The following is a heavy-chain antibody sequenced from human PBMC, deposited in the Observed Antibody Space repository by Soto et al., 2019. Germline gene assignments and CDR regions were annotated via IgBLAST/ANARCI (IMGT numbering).Heavy chain of an antibody. Sequence: PGESLKISCKCSGYSFPNYWIGWVRQMPGKGLEWMGIIYPGDSDRRYSPSFQGQVTISADKSISTAYLQWSSLKASDTGMYYCAVNPSLAGSGGESDYWGQGTLVTVSS. CDR3: AVNPSLAGSGGESDY. D-gene: IGHD6-19*01. V-gene: IGHV5-51*01. CDR1: GYSFPNYW. CDR2: IYPGDSDR. J-gene: IGHJ4*02.